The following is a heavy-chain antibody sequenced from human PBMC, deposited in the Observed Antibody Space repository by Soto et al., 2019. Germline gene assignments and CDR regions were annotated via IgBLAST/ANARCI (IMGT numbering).Heavy chain of an antibody. Sequence: ISYDLNWVRQAPGQGLEWMGWMNPNSGNTGSAQKFQGRVTMTRNNSINTAYLELSSLGSDDTAVYYCARKLMVSGSYYYFENWRHVTIVTVSS. CDR2: MNPNSGNT. CDR1: ISYD. CDR3: ARKLMVSGSYYYFEN. V-gene: IGHV1-8*01. D-gene: IGHD1-26*01. J-gene: IGHJ1*01.